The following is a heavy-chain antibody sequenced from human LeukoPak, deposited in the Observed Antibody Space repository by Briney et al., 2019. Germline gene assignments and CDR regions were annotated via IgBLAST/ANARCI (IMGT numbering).Heavy chain of an antibody. CDR2: ISSSGSTI. CDR3: ASALSYYDFWSGYWTDDY. Sequence: GGSLRLSCAASGFTFSDYYMSWIRQAPGKGLEWVSYISSSGSTIYYADSVKGRFTISRDNAKNSLYLQMNSLRAEDTAVYYCASALSYYDFWSGYWTDDYWGQGTLVTVSS. CDR1: GFTFSDYY. V-gene: IGHV3-11*01. D-gene: IGHD3-3*01. J-gene: IGHJ4*02.